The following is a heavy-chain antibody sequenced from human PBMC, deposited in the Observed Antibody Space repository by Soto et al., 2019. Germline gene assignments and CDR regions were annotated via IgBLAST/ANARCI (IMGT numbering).Heavy chain of an antibody. CDR1: GGSSSSSSYY. CDR2: IYYSGST. J-gene: IGHJ5*02. V-gene: IGHV4-39*01. D-gene: IGHD2-21*02. CDR3: ARVGALVTAPGWFVP. Sequence: PSETLSLTCTVSGGSSSSSSYYWGWIRQPPGKGLEWIGSIYYSGSTHNNPSLKSRVTLSVDTSKNQFSLRLRSVTAADTAVYYCARVGALVTAPGWFVPWGQGTLVTVSS.